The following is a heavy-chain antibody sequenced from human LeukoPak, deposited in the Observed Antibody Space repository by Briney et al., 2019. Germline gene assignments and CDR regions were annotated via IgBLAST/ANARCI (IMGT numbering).Heavy chain of an antibody. V-gene: IGHV3-23*01. CDR2: ISGSGGST. J-gene: IGHJ4*02. D-gene: IGHD1-26*01. CDR3: ATESSGALDF. CDR1: GFTFSSYG. Sequence: PGGSLRLSCAASGFTFSSYGMSWVRQAPGKGLEWVSAISGSGGSTYYADSVKGRFTISRDNSKNSLYLQINSLRAEDTAVYYCATESSGALDFWGQGTLVTVSS.